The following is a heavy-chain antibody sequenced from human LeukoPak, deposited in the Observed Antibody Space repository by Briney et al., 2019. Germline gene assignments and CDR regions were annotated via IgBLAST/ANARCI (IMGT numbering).Heavy chain of an antibody. CDR3: ASTTLYYGSGTDYYYYYMDV. V-gene: IGHV4-59*08. CDR1: GGSISSYY. J-gene: IGHJ6*03. D-gene: IGHD3-10*01. Sequence: SETLSLTCTVSGGSISSYYWRWIRQPPGKGLEWIGYIYYSGSTNYNPSLKSRVTISVDTSKNQFSLKLSSVTAADTAVYYCASTTLYYGSGTDYYYYYMDVWGKGTTVTVSS. CDR2: IYYSGST.